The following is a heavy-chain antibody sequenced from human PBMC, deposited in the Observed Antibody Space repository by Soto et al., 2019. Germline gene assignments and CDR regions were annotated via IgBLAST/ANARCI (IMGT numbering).Heavy chain of an antibody. V-gene: IGHV6-1*01. CDR3: ARDPGLEQQLVGGAFDI. CDR2: TYYRSKWYN. J-gene: IGHJ3*02. CDR1: GDSVSSNSAA. Sequence: SQTLSLTCAISGDSVSSNSAAWNWIRQSPSRGLEWLGRTYYRSKWYNDYAVSVKSRITINPDTSKNQFSLQLNSVTPGDTAVYYCARDPGLEQQLVGGAFDIWGQGTMVTVSS. D-gene: IGHD6-13*01.